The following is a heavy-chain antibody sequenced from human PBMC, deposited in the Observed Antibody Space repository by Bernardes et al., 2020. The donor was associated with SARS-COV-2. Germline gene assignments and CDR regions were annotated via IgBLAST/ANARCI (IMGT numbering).Heavy chain of an antibody. CDR3: ARGCIAVAGPLHYFDS. D-gene: IGHD6-19*01. CDR1: GGSISSNNYY. CDR2: IYYSGST. Sequence: SETLSLTCTVSGGSISSNNYYWGWLLQPPGKGLEWIGSIYYSGSTNYNPSLKSRVTISADTSRNQFSLRLSSVTAADTAVYYCARGCIAVAGPLHYFDSWGQGTLVTVSS. V-gene: IGHV4-39*01. J-gene: IGHJ4*02.